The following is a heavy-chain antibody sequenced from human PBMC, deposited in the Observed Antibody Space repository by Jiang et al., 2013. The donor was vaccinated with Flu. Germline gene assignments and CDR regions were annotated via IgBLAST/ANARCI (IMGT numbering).Heavy chain of an antibody. J-gene: IGHJ4*02. D-gene: IGHD6-13*01. CDR1: GYTFTGYY. CDR2: INPNSGGT. Sequence: GAEVKKPGASVKVSCKASGYTFTGYYMHWVRQAPGQGLEWMGWINPNSGGTNYAQKFQGRVTMTRDTSISTAYMELSRLRSDDTAVYYCAREVNSSSFTYYFDYWGQGTLVTVSS. CDR3: AREVNSSSFTYYFDY. V-gene: IGHV1-2*02.